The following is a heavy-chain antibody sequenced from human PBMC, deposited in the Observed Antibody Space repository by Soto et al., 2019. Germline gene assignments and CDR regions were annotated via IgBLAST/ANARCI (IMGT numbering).Heavy chain of an antibody. CDR3: ARVFSDSSSFFDP. D-gene: IGHD6-13*01. J-gene: IGHJ5*02. V-gene: IGHV4-31*03. CDR2: MSYSGIT. CDR1: GGSINSGGYY. Sequence: SETLSLTCTVSGGSINSGGYYWSWLRQHPGKGLEWIGYMSYSGITYYNPSLNSRVAISVDTSKNQFSLNLRSVTAADTAVYYCARVFSDSSSFFDPWGQGTLVTVSS.